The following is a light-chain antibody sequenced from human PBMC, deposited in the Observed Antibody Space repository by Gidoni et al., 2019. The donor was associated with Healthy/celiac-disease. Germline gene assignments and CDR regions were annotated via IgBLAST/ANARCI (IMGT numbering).Light chain of an antibody. CDR1: QSISSY. Sequence: DIQMTQSPSSLSASVGDRVTITCRASQSISSYLDWYQQKPGKAPKLLIYAASSLQSGVPSRFSGSGSGTDFTLTISSVQPEDVATYYCQQGFSTPWTFGQGTKVEIK. CDR2: AAS. J-gene: IGKJ1*01. V-gene: IGKV1-39*01. CDR3: QQGFSTPWT.